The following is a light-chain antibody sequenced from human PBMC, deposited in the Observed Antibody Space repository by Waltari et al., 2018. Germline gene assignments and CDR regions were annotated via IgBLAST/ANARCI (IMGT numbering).Light chain of an antibody. CDR1: QSVSRP. V-gene: IGKV3-20*01. CDR2: DAS. CDR3: QKYGTLPAT. J-gene: IGKJ1*01. Sequence: EIVLTQSPGPLSLSPRGRPTPPCRASQSVSRPLAWYQQKPGQAPRLLIYDASSRATGIPDRFSGSGSGTDFSLTISRLEPEDFAVYYCQKYGTLPATFGQGTKVEIK.